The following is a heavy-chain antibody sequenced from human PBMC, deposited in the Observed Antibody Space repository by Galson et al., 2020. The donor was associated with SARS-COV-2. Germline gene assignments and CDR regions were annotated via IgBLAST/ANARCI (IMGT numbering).Heavy chain of an antibody. V-gene: IGHV3-30*01. J-gene: IGHJ6*03. D-gene: IGHD1-1*01. CDR3: ARANGENTDDACSDRDV. CDR2: SSYDASHE. Sequence: GESLKISCAASGFTFSSYAMHWVRQAPGKGLEWVAVSSYDASHEYSADSVKGRFTISRDNSKNTLYLQMNSLRAEDTALYYCARANGENTDDACSDRDVCGKGTTGTVCS. CDR1: GFTFSSYA.